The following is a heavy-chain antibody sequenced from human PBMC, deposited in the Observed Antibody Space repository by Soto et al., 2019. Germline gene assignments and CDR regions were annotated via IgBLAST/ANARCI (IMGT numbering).Heavy chain of an antibody. Sequence: EVQLVESGGGLVQPGGSLRLSCAASGFTFSSYWMSWVRQAPGKGLEWVANIKQDGSEKYYVDSVKGRFTISRDNAKNSLYLQMNSLRAEDTAVYYCARGGARGSYGLLEFDYWGQGTLVTVSS. CDR3: ARGGARGSYGLLEFDY. V-gene: IGHV3-7*01. CDR1: GFTFSSYW. D-gene: IGHD1-26*01. CDR2: IKQDGSEK. J-gene: IGHJ4*02.